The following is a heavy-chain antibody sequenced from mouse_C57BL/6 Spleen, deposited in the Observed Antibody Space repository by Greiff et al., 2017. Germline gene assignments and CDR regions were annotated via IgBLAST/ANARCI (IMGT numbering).Heavy chain of an antibody. CDR3: ARGYYYGSSYIDY. D-gene: IGHD1-1*01. CDR2: IYPGDGDT. V-gene: IGHV1-82*01. CDR1: GYAFSSSW. Sequence: QVQLQQSGPELVKPGASVKISCKASGYAFSSSWMNWVKQRPGKGLEWIGRIYPGDGDTNYNGKFKGKATLTADKSSSTAYMQLSSLTSEDSAVXFCARGYYYGSSYIDYWGQGTTLTVSS. J-gene: IGHJ2*01.